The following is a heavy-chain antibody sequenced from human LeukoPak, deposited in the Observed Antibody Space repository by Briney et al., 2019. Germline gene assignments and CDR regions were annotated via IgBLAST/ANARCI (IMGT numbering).Heavy chain of an antibody. V-gene: IGHV1-8*01. CDR2: MNPNSGNT. CDR1: GYTFTSYD. Sequence: ASVKVSCKASGYTFTSYDINRVRQATGQVLEWMGWMNPNSGNTGYAQKFQGRVTMTRNTSISTAYMELSSLRSEDTAVYYCALDSSGYYYFDYWGQGTLVTVSS. D-gene: IGHD3-22*01. J-gene: IGHJ4*02. CDR3: ALDSSGYYYFDY.